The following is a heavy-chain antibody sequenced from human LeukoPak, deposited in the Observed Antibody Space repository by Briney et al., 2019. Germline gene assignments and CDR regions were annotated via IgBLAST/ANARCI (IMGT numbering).Heavy chain of an antibody. CDR2: ISWNSGSI. CDR3: AKGPVRGVIISRWFDP. CDR1: GFTFSSYS. Sequence: GGSLRLSCAASGFTFSSYSKNWVRQAPGKGLEWVSGISWNSGSIGYADSVKGRFTISRDNAKNSLYLQMNSLRAEDTALYYCAKGPVRGVIISRWFDPWGQGTLVTVSS. J-gene: IGHJ5*02. D-gene: IGHD3-10*01. V-gene: IGHV3-9*01.